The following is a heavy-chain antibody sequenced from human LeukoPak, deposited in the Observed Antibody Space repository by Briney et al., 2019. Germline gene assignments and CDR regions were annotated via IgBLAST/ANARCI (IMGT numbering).Heavy chain of an antibody. CDR3: ARVEEDILTGYYRRYYYYGMDV. V-gene: IGHV3-53*01. CDR2: IYSGGST. J-gene: IGHJ6*02. D-gene: IGHD3-9*01. CDR1: GFTFSSHW. Sequence: GGSLRLSCAASGFTFSSHWMSWVRQAPGKGLEWVSVIYSGGSTYYADSVKGRFTISRDNSKNTLYLQMNSLRAEDTAVYYCARVEEDILTGYYRRYYYYGMDVWGQGTTVTVSS.